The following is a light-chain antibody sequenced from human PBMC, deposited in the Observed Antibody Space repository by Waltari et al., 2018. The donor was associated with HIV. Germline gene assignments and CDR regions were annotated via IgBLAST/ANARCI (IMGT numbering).Light chain of an antibody. V-gene: IGKV3-15*01. CDR2: GAS. CDR1: ESVSSN. Sequence: ETVMTQSPPTLSVSTGESATLSCRASESVSSNLAWYHQKPGQSPRLLLYGASIRPTDIPARFSGSGSGTEFTLTISNLQSEDFAVYYCQQYNNWPPWTFGQGTKVEI. J-gene: IGKJ1*01. CDR3: QQYNNWPPWT.